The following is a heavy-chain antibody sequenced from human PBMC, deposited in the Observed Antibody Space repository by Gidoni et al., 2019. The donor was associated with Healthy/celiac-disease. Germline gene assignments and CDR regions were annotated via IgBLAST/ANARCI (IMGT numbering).Heavy chain of an antibody. J-gene: IGHJ4*02. D-gene: IGHD4-17*01. V-gene: IGHV3-33*01. Sequence: QVQLVESGGGVVQTGRSLRLSCAASGFPFSSYGMHWVRQAPGKGLEWVAVIWYDGSNKYYADSVKGRFTISRDNSKNTLYLQMNSLRAEDTAVYYCARDYYGGNSLAIYYWGQGTLVTVSS. CDR1: GFPFSSYG. CDR3: ARDYYGGNSLAIYY. CDR2: IWYDGSNK.